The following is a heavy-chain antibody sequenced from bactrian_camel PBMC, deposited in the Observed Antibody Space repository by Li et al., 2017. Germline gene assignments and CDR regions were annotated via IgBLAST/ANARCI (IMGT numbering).Heavy chain of an antibody. V-gene: IGHV3-2*01. CDR1: GHGYSWYC. D-gene: IGHD6*01. CDR3: AADQLYGTCRDVLDFPA. CDR2: IFTDSGPT. Sequence: HVQLVESGGGSAQTGGSLRLSCADSGHGYSWYCMAWFRQAAGKEREAVAMIFTDSGPTFYNDAVKGRFIITRDKAKDLVYLQMNGLQPEDTGVYYCAADQLYGTCRDVLDFPARGQGTQVTVS. J-gene: IGHJ4*01.